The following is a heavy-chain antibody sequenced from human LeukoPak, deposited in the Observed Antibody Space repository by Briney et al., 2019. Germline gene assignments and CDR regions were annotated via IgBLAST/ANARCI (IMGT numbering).Heavy chain of an antibody. Sequence: GGSLRLSCAASGFTFSSYAMSWVRQAPGKGLEWVSAISGSGGSTYYADSVKGRFTISRDNSKNTLYLQMNSLRAEDTAVYYCAKSSGYSSSWYLKYWGQRTLVTVSS. J-gene: IGHJ4*02. CDR3: AKSSGYSSSWYLKY. CDR1: GFTFSSYA. D-gene: IGHD6-13*01. V-gene: IGHV3-23*01. CDR2: ISGSGGST.